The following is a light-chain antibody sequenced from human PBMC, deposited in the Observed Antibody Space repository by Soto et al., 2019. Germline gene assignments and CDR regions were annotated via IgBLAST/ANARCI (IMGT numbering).Light chain of an antibody. CDR1: HSISSW. Sequence: DIQMTQSPSTLSASVGDRVTITCRASHSISSWLAWYQQKPGKAPNLLIYKASSLERGVPSRFSGSGSGTEFTLTISSLQPDDFATYYCQQYNSYSTFGQGTKVEIK. CDR3: QQYNSYST. J-gene: IGKJ1*01. CDR2: KAS. V-gene: IGKV1-5*03.